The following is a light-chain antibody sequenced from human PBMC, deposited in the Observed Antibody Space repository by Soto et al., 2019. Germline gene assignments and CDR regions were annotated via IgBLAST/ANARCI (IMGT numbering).Light chain of an antibody. CDR1: QGIAPY. CDR3: QKYNTAPLT. CDR2: ATS. V-gene: IGKV1-27*01. Sequence: DVQMTQSPSSLSAFVGDRVTITCRASQGIAPYLAWFQQKPGKVPKLLIYATSTLQSGVPSRFSGSGSGTDFTLTISSLQPEDVATYYCQKYNTAPLTLVGGTKVEIK. J-gene: IGKJ4*01.